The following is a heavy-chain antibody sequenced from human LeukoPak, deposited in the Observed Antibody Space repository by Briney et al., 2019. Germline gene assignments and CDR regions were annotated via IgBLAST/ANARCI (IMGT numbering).Heavy chain of an antibody. CDR2: IYHSGST. CDR1: GGSISSGGYY. Sequence: SETLSLTCAVSGGSISSGGYYWIWIRQPPGKGLEWIGYIYHSGSTYYNPSLKSRFTMSVDRSKNQFSLKLSSVTAADTAVYYCARETHYGDYVDYFDYWGQGTLVTVSS. J-gene: IGHJ4*02. D-gene: IGHD4-17*01. CDR3: ARETHYGDYVDYFDY. V-gene: IGHV4-30-2*01.